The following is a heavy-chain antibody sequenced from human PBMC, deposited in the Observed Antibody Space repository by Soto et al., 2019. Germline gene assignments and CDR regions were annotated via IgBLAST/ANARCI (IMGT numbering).Heavy chain of an antibody. CDR2: INPSGGST. J-gene: IGHJ5*01. V-gene: IGHV1-46*01. CDR1: GYTFTSYG. CDR3: ARENWFDS. Sequence: ASVKVSCKASGYTFTSYGISWVRQAPGQGLEWMGVINPSGGSTTYAQKFQDTVTMTRDTSASTVYMELSSLRSEDTAVYYCARENWFDSWGQGTLVTVS.